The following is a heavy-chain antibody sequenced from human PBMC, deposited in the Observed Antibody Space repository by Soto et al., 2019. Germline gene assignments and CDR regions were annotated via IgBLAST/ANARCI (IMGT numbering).Heavy chain of an antibody. Sequence: SETLSLTCTVSGGSISRYYWSWIRQPPGKGLEWFAYMYYTGTTNYNPSLKSRVTISVDTSKNQFSLKLSSVTAADTAVYFCARGGRTYDYNYFDYWGQGILVTVSS. CDR3: ARGGRTYDYNYFDY. J-gene: IGHJ4*02. D-gene: IGHD5-12*01. CDR2: MYYTGTT. V-gene: IGHV4-59*01. CDR1: GGSISRYY.